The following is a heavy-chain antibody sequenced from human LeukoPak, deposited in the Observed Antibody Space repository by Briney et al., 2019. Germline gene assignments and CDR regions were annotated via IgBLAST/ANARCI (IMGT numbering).Heavy chain of an antibody. J-gene: IGHJ6*02. CDR1: GFTFSSYA. CDR3: AKKVRVRGVIAYYYYYYGMDV. D-gene: IGHD3-10*01. Sequence: PGGSLRLSCAASGFTFSSYAMHWVRQAPGKGLEWVAVISYDGSNKYYADSVKGRFTISRDNSKNTLYLQMNSLRAEDTAVYYCAKKVRVRGVIAYYYYYYGMDVWGQGTTVTVSS. V-gene: IGHV3-30-3*02. CDR2: ISYDGSNK.